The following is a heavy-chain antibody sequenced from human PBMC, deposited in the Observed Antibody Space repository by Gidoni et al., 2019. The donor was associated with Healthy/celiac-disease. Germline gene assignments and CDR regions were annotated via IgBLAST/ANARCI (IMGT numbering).Heavy chain of an antibody. CDR3: VGEYSSAENSGWYRDWYFDL. CDR2: IYTSGST. V-gene: IGHV4-61*02. CDR1: GGSISSGSYY. Sequence: QVQLQESGPGLVKPSQTLSLTCTVSGGSISSGSYYWSWIRQPAGKGLEWIGRIYTSGSTNYHPSLKSRVTISVDTSKNQFSLKLSSVTAADTAVYYCVGEYSSAENSGWYRDWYFDLWGRGTLVTVSS. J-gene: IGHJ2*01. D-gene: IGHD6-19*01.